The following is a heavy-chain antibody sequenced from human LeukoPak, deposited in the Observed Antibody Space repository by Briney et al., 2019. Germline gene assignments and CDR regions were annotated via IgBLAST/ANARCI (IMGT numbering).Heavy chain of an antibody. Sequence: ASVKVSCKASGYTFTIHWVRQAPGQGLEWMGIINPSGGSTSYAQKFRGRVTMTRDTSTSTVYMELSSLRSEDTAVYYCARSSGRSPNREYMDVWGKGTTVTVSS. J-gene: IGHJ6*03. D-gene: IGHD1-14*01. CDR3: ARSSGRSPNREYMDV. CDR2: INPSGGST. V-gene: IGHV1-46*01. CDR1: GYTFT.